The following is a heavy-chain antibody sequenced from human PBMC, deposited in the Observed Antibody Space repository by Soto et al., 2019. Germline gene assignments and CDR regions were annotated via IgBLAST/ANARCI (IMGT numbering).Heavy chain of an antibody. D-gene: IGHD3-22*01. J-gene: IGHJ4*02. Sequence: EVQLLESGGGLVQPGGSLRLSCAASGFTFSSYAMSWVRQAPGKGLEWVSAISGSGGSTYYADSVKGRFTISRDNSKNTLYLQMNRQRAEDTAVYYCAKQSGYYDSSGYPFDYWGQGTLVTVSS. CDR3: AKQSGYYDSSGYPFDY. CDR2: ISGSGGST. CDR1: GFTFSSYA. V-gene: IGHV3-23*01.